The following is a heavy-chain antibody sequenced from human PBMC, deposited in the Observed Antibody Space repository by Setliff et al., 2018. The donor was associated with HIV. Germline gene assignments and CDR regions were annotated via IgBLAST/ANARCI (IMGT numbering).Heavy chain of an antibody. J-gene: IGHJ3*02. CDR1: GFDFNRYW. CDR3: TTQSNDAFDI. CDR2: IKSKTDGGTT. Sequence: GGSLRLSCVASGFDFNRYWMTWVRQAPGKGLEWVGRIKSKTDGGTTDYAAPVKGRFTISRDDSKNTLYLQMNSLKTEDTAVYYCTTQSNDAFDIWGQGTMVTVSS. V-gene: IGHV3-15*01.